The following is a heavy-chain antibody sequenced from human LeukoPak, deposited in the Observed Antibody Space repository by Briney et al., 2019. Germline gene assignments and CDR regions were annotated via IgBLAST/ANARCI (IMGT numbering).Heavy chain of an antibody. Sequence: SETLSLTCTVSGGSISSYYWSWIRQPPGKGLEWIGYIYYSGSTNYNPSLKSRVTISVDASKNQFSLKLSSVTAADTAVYYCARGRTDIVVVVAATDLALDIWGQGTMVTVSS. V-gene: IGHV4-59*01. CDR2: IYYSGST. J-gene: IGHJ3*02. CDR1: GGSISSYY. CDR3: ARGRTDIVVVVAATDLALDI. D-gene: IGHD2-15*01.